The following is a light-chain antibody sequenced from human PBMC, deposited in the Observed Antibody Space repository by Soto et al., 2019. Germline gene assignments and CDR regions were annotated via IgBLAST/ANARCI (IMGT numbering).Light chain of an antibody. V-gene: IGLV2-14*01. Sequence: QSALTQPASVYGSPGQSITISCTGTSSDVGGYNYVSWYQQHPGKAPKLMIYDVSYRPSGVSDRFAGSKSGNTASLTISGLQSEDEADYYCDSYTSGSSYVFGTGTKLTVL. CDR3: DSYTSGSSYV. J-gene: IGLJ1*01. CDR2: DVS. CDR1: SSDVGGYNY.